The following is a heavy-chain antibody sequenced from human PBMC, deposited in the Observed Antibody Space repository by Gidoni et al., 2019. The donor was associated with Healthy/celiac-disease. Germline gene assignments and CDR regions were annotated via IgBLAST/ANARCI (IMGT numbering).Heavy chain of an antibody. CDR3: ARISYYDSSGYYSGWFDP. D-gene: IGHD3-22*01. CDR1: GYSISSGYY. V-gene: IGHV4-38-2*02. CDR2: IYHSGST. J-gene: IGHJ5*02. Sequence: QVQLQESGPGLVKPSATLSLTCTVSGYSISSGYYWGWIRQPPGKGLEWIGSIYHSGSTYYNPSLKSRVTISVDTSKNQFSLKLSSVTAADTAVYYCARISYYDSSGYYSGWFDPWGQGTLVTVSS.